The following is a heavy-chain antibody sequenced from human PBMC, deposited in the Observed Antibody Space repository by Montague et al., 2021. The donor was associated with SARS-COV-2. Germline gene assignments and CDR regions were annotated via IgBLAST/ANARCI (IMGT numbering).Heavy chain of an antibody. V-gene: IGHV4-4*07. CDR1: GGSISSYY. Sequence: SETLSLTCSVSGGSISSYYWSWIRQPAGKGLEWIGRIYGSGSTNYNSSLKSRVTSSVDSSKNQFSLRLTSVTAADAAVYYCAGAEAATGTPDDPWGQGILVTVSS. D-gene: IGHD6-25*01. CDR3: AGAEAATGTPDDP. CDR2: IYGSGST. J-gene: IGHJ5*02.